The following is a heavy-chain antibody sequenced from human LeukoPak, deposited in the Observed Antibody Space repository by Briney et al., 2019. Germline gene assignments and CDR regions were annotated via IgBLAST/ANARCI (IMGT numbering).Heavy chain of an antibody. CDR1: GGSISSYY. CDR3: ATGSGYYYVRGFDS. Sequence: PSETLSLTXTVSGGSISSYYWSWIRQPAGKGLEWIGRIYTSGSTNYNPSLKSRVTMSVDTSKNQFSLKLSSVPAAHTAVYYCATGSGYYYVRGFDSWGPGTMVTVSS. D-gene: IGHD3-22*01. J-gene: IGHJ3*02. CDR2: IYTSGST. V-gene: IGHV4-4*07.